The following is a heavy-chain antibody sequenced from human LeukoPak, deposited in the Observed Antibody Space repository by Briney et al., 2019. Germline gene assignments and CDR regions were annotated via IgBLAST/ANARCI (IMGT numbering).Heavy chain of an antibody. V-gene: IGHV1-69*04. CDR2: IIPILGIA. Sequence: ASVKVSCKASGGTFSSYAISWVRQAPGQGREWMGRIIPILGIANYAQKFQGRVTITADKSTSTAYMELSSLRSEDTAVYYCAAFGSGSTLRHFDYWGQGTLVTVSS. CDR3: AAFGSGSTLRHFDY. D-gene: IGHD3-10*01. CDR1: GGTFSSYA. J-gene: IGHJ4*02.